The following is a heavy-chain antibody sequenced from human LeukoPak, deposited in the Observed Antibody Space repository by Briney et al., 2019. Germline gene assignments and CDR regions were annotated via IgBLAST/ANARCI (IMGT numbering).Heavy chain of an antibody. Sequence: ASEKVSCKTSGYTFTGYSINWVRQAPGQGLEWMGWISGYNGNTNYAQKLQGRVTMTTDTSTSTAYMELRSLRSDDTAVYYCARPQEEDGYNYNWAFDYWGQGTLVTVSS. CDR1: GYTFTGYS. J-gene: IGHJ4*02. CDR3: ARPQEEDGYNYNWAFDY. D-gene: IGHD5-24*01. V-gene: IGHV1-18*01. CDR2: ISGYNGNT.